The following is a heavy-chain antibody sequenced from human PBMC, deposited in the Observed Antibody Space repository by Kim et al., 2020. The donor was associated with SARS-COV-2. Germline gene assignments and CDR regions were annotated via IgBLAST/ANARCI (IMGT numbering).Heavy chain of an antibody. CDR2: IRSKAYGGTT. D-gene: IGHD6-6*01. V-gene: IGHV3-49*03. CDR3: TTPGESIAAPLDV. J-gene: IGHJ6*02. Sequence: GGSLRLSCTASGFTFGDYAMSWFRQAPGKGLEWVGFIRSKAYGGTTEYAASVKGRFTISRDDSKSIAYLQMNSLKTEDTAVYYCTTPGESIAAPLDVWGQGTTVTVSS. CDR1: GFTFGDYA.